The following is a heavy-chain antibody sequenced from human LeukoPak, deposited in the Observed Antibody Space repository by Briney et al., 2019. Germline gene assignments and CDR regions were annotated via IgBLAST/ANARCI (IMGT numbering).Heavy chain of an antibody. D-gene: IGHD4-17*01. Sequence: ASVKVSCKASGYTFTSYYMHWVRQAPGQGLEWMGIINPSGGSTSYAQKFQGRVTMTRDTSTSTVYMELSSLRSEDTAVYYCARGGRAYGDSNWFDPWGQGTLVTVSS. V-gene: IGHV1-46*01. CDR2: INPSGGST. CDR1: GYTFTSYY. CDR3: ARGGRAYGDSNWFDP. J-gene: IGHJ5*02.